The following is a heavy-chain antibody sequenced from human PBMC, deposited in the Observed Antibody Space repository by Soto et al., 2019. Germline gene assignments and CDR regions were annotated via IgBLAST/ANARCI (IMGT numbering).Heavy chain of an antibody. CDR2: IYPGDSDT. CDR1: GYSFTSYW. Sequence: GESLKISCKGSGYSFTSYWIGWVRQMPGKGLEWMGIIYPGDSDTRYSPSFQGQVTISADKSISTAYLQWSSLNASDTAMYYCARQTYCGGDCYSAYYYYGMDVWGQGTTVTVSS. CDR3: ARQTYCGGDCYSAYYYYGMDV. V-gene: IGHV5-51*01. J-gene: IGHJ6*02. D-gene: IGHD2-21*02.